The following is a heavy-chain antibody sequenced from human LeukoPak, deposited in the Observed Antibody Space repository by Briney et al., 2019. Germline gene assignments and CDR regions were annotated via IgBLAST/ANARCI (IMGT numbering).Heavy chain of an antibody. CDR1: GFTFSTYN. V-gene: IGHV3-21*06. Sequence: PGGSLRLSCAASGFTFSTYNMNWVRQAPGKGLEWVSSITSGGTYTYYADSVKGRFTTSRDNAKNSLSLQLSRLRAEDTAVYYCARGHYDILTASYKWTPDYWGQGILVTVSS. D-gene: IGHD3-9*01. CDR3: ARGHYDILTASYKWTPDY. CDR2: ITSGGTYT. J-gene: IGHJ4*02.